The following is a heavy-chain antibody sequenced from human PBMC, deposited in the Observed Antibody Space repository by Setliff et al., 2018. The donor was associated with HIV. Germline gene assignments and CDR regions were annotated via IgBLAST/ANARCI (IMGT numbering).Heavy chain of an antibody. CDR3: ARDPAPSSSASYFQH. CDR1: GYTFTSYY. J-gene: IGHJ1*01. V-gene: IGHV1-46*01. Sequence: GASVKVSCKASGYTFTSYYMHWVRQAPGQGLEWMGIINPSSGGTTYAQKFQGRVTMTRDTPTSTVYMELSSLRSEDTAVYYCARDPAPSSSASYFQHWGQGTPVTVSS. CDR2: INPSSGGT. D-gene: IGHD6-6*01.